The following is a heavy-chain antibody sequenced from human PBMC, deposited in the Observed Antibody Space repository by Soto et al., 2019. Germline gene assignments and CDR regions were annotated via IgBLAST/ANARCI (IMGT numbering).Heavy chain of an antibody. CDR1: GFTFSNAW. CDR3: TTDSWPVVVVPAAMSYYYGMDV. J-gene: IGHJ6*02. Sequence: GGSLRLSCAASGFTFSNAWMSWVRQAPGKGLEWVGRIKSKTDGGTTDYAAPVKGRFTISRDDSKNTLYQQMNSLKTEDTAVYYCTTDSWPVVVVPAAMSYYYGMDVWGQGTTVTVSS. D-gene: IGHD2-2*01. V-gene: IGHV3-15*01. CDR2: IKSKTDGGTT.